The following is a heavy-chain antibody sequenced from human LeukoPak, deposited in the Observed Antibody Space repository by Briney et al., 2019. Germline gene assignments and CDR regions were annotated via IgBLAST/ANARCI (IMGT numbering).Heavy chain of an antibody. D-gene: IGHD7-27*01. Sequence: PGGSLRLSCAASGFPFNSFFLYWVRLTPGRELEWVACISQDGSETFYMDSVRGRFIISRDNTKNSLYLQMDSLRAEDTAVYFCVRDLGHSRHYFEYWGQGALVTVSS. CDR3: VRDLGHSRHYFEY. V-gene: IGHV3-7*01. CDR1: GFPFNSFF. CDR2: ISQDGSET. J-gene: IGHJ4*02.